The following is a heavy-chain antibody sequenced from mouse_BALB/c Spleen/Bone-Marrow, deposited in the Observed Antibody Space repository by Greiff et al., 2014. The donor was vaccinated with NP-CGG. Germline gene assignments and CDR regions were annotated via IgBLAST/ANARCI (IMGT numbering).Heavy chain of an antibody. Sequence: QVQLQQSGAELVRPGASVTLSCKASGYTFTDYEMHWVKQTPVHGLEWIGAIDPETGGTAYNQKFKGKATLTADKSSSTAYMELRSLTCEHTAVYYGTRGGNFITTVEDDLDYWGQGTTLTVSS. CDR1: GYTFTDYE. CDR3: TRGGNFITTVEDDLDY. CDR2: IDPETGGT. D-gene: IGHD1-1*01. V-gene: IGHV1-15*01. J-gene: IGHJ2*01.